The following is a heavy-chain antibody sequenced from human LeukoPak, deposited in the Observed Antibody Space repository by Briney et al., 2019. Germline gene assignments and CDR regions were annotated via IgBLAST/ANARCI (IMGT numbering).Heavy chain of an antibody. D-gene: IGHD3-3*01. CDR2: IYTSGST. J-gene: IGHJ6*03. Sequence: SQTLSLTCTVSGGSISSGSYYWSWIRQPAGKGLEWIGRIYTSGSTNYNPSLKSRVTISVDTSKNQFSLKLSSVTAADTAVYYCARQKDYDFWSGYPYYYYYMDVWGKGTTVTVSS. CDR1: GGSISSGSYY. V-gene: IGHV4-61*02. CDR3: ARQKDYDFWSGYPYYYYYMDV.